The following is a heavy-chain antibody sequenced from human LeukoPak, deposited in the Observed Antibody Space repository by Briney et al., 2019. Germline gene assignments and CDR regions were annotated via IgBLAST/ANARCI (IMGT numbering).Heavy chain of an antibody. CDR2: VSHNGPDK. Sequence: PGGSLRLSCAASGFTFSSYTMHWVRQAPGKGLEWVAVVSHNGPDKYYADSVKGRFTISRDNSKSTLYLQMSSLRADDTALYYCARDDYWGQGTLVTVSS. V-gene: IGHV3-30-3*01. CDR3: ARDDY. J-gene: IGHJ4*02. CDR1: GFTFSSYT.